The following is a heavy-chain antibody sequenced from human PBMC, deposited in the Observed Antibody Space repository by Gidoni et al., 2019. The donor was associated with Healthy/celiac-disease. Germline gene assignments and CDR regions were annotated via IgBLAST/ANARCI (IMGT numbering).Heavy chain of an antibody. D-gene: IGHD4-17*01. CDR3: TRDLTTVTTRVY. V-gene: IGHV3-49*03. J-gene: IGHJ4*02. CDR1: GFTFGDYA. Sequence: EGQLVESGGGLVQPGRSLRLSCTASGFTFGDYAMSWFRQAPGKGLEWVGFSRSKAYGGTTEYAASVKGRFTISRDDSKSIAYLQMNSLKTEDTAVYYCTRDLTTVTTRVYWGQGTLVTVSS. CDR2: SRSKAYGGTT.